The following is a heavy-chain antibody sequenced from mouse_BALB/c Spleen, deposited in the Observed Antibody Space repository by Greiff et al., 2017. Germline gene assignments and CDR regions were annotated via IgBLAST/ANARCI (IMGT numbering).Heavy chain of an antibody. Sequence: QVQLQQSGAELVRPGTSVKISCKASGYTFTNYWLGWVKQRPGHGLEWIGDIYPGGGYTNYNEKFKGKATLTADTSSSTAYMQLSSLTSEDSAVYFCARDDYDDYYAMDYWGQGTSVTVSS. CDR3: ARDDYDDYYAMDY. V-gene: IGHV1-63*02. CDR2: IYPGGGYT. D-gene: IGHD2-4*01. J-gene: IGHJ4*01. CDR1: GYTFTNYW.